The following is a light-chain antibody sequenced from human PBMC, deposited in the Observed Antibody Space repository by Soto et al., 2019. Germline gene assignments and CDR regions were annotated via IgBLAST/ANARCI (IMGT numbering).Light chain of an antibody. CDR1: RSDVGSDNL. CDR3: CSDAGSSTLV. J-gene: IGLJ2*01. CDR2: EVS. Sequence: QSVLTQPASVSGSPGQSITISCTGTRSDVGSDNLVSWYQQHPGKAPKLMIYEVSKRPSGVSNRFSGSKSGNTASLTISGLQAEDEADYYCCSDAGSSTLVFGGGTKLTVL. V-gene: IGLV2-23*02.